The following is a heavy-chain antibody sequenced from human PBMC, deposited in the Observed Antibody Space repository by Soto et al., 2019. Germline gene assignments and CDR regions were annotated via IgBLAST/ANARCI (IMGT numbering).Heavy chain of an antibody. CDR1: GFTFSSYS. CDR2: FRSSGDGGTT. J-gene: IGHJ4*02. Sequence: PGWSLRLSCAASGFTFSSYSMSWVRQAPGKGLEWVSGFRSSGDGGTTYYADSVKGRFTISRDNSKNTLFLQMNSLRAEDTAIYYCAKKVNSGPGSQYFDYWGQGTLVTVS. V-gene: IGHV3-23*01. D-gene: IGHD3-10*01. CDR3: AKKVNSGPGSQYFDY.